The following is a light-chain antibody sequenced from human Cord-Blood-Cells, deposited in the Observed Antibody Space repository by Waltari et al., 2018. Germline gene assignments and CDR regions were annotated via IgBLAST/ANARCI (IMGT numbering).Light chain of an antibody. CDR1: SSDVGGYHY. CDR2: EVS. Sequence: QSALTQPPSASGSPGQSVTISCTGTSSDVGGYHYVSWYQPHPGKAPKLMIYEVSKRPSGVPDRFSGSKSGNTASLTVSGLQAEDEADYYCSSYAGSNNLVFGGGTKLTVL. V-gene: IGLV2-8*01. J-gene: IGLJ2*01. CDR3: SSYAGSNNLV.